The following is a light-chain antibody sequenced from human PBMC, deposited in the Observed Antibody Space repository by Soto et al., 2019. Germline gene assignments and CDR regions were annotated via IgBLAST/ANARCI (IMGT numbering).Light chain of an antibody. CDR2: AAS. CDR3: QQYINWPRT. CDR1: HSVTTY. Sequence: TVMTHTPASLSLSPGQTATFSFRASHSVTTYLAWYQQKPGQGPRLLIYAASTRATGIPARFSGSGSGTEFSLTISSLQSEDFAVYYCQQYINWPRTFGQGTKVDIK. J-gene: IGKJ1*01. V-gene: IGKV3-15*01.